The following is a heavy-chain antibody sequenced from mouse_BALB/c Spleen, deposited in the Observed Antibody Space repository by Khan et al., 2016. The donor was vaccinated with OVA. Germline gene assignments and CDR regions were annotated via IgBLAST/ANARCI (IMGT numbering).Heavy chain of an antibody. J-gene: IGHJ3*01. CDR3: TSHGYVALFTY. V-gene: IGHV1-31*01. Sequence: VQLKQSGPVLMKPGASVKISCKASGYSFTSYYIHWMMLIHGRSLEWTGYIDLLSGDSTYNQKFKGKATLTVEKSSSTAYIHLSYLTSEDSSVYYCTSHGYVALFTYWGQGTLVTVSA. CDR2: IDLLSGDS. CDR1: GYSFTSYY. D-gene: IGHD2-2*01.